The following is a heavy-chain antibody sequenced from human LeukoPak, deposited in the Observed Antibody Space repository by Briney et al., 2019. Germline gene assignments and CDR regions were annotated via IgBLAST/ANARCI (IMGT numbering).Heavy chain of an antibody. CDR3: AELGITMIGGV. D-gene: IGHD3-10*02. CDR1: GFTFSTYS. CDR2: ISSSGSTI. Sequence: GGSLRLSCTASGFTFSTYSMNWVRQAPGKGLEWVSYISSSGSTIYYADSVKGRFTISRDNAKNSLYLQMNSLRAEDTAVYYCAELGITMIGGVWGKGTTVTISS. V-gene: IGHV3-48*04. J-gene: IGHJ6*04.